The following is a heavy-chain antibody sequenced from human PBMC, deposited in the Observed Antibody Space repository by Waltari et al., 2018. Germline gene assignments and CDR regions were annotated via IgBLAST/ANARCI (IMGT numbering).Heavy chain of an antibody. V-gene: IGHV3-33*01. Sequence: QVQLVESGGGVVQSGRSLRLSCVGSGFTFTNHGMNWVHQAPGKGLEWVAVIWYDGSNKNYVDSVKGRFTISRDNSKNTLYLEMNSLRAEDTAVYFCARGDGGSGLGASDIRGQGTMVTVSS. CDR1: GFTFTNHG. J-gene: IGHJ3*02. D-gene: IGHD3-3*01. CDR3: ARGDGGSGLGASDI. CDR2: IWYDGSNK.